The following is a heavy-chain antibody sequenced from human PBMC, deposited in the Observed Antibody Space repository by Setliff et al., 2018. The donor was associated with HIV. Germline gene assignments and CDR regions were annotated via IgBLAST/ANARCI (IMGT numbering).Heavy chain of an antibody. CDR3: AREKWEPTCPRIFDI. V-gene: IGHV1-18*01. CDR2: ISAYNGNT. Sequence: ASVKVSCKASGYTFTSYGISWVRQAPGQGLEWMGWISAYNGNTNYAQKLQGRVTMTTDTSTSTAYMELRSLRSDDTAVYYCAREKWEPTCPRIFDIWGQGTMVTVS. J-gene: IGHJ3*02. CDR1: GYTFTSYG. D-gene: IGHD1-26*01.